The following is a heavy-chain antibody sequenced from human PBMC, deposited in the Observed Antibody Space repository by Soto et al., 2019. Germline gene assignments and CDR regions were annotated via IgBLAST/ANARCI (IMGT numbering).Heavy chain of an antibody. CDR3: ARGPPTYYYDSSGYPGGFDY. CDR2: IYYSGST. V-gene: IGHV4-59*01. D-gene: IGHD3-22*01. CDR1: GGSISSYY. Sequence: QVQLQESGPGLVKPSETLSLTCTVSGGSISSYYWSWIRQPPGKGLEWIGYIYYSGSTNYNPSLKSRVTISVDTSKNQFSLKLSSVTAADTAVYYCARGPPTYYYDSSGYPGGFDYWGQGTLVTVSS. J-gene: IGHJ4*02.